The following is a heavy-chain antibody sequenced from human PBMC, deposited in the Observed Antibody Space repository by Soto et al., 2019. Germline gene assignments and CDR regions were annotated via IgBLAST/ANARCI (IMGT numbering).Heavy chain of an antibody. CDR2: ISTDGTGT. D-gene: IGHD2-8*02. CDR1: GFTFSSSW. CDR3: ARGVLSRYDFGDP. Sequence: EVQLVESGGGLVQPGGSLRLSCAAAGFTFSSSWMHWVRQAPGTGLVWVSRISTDGTGTDYADSVKGRFTISRDNAKNSLYLQRNRLRADDTAVYYCARGVLSRYDFGDPWGQGTLVTVAS. J-gene: IGHJ5*02. V-gene: IGHV3-74*01.